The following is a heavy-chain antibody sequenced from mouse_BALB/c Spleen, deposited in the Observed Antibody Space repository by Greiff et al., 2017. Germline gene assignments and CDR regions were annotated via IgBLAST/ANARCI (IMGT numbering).Heavy chain of an antibody. CDR3: AKGGYGNYKRSGDYYAMDY. D-gene: IGHD2-1*01. Sequence: QVQLQQSGAELAKPGASVKMSCKASGYTFTSYWMHWVKQRPGQGLEWIGYINPSTGYTEYNQKFKDKATLTADKSSSTAYMQLSSLTSEDSAVYYCAKGGYGNYKRSGDYYAMDYWGQGTSVTVSS. CDR2: INPSTGYT. CDR1: GYTFTSYW. J-gene: IGHJ4*01. V-gene: IGHV1-7*01.